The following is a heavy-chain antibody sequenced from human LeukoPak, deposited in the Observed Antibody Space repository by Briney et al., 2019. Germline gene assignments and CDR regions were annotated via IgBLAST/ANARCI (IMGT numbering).Heavy chain of an antibody. J-gene: IGHJ4*02. CDR3: ARVARDHYDFWSGYLGYYFDY. CDR2: ISSSSSYI. V-gene: IGHV3-21*04. Sequence: GGSLRLSCAASGFTFSSYSMNWVRQAPGKGLEWVSSISSSSSYIYYADSVKGRFTISRDNAKNSLYLQMNSLRAEDTAVYYCARVARDHYDFWSGYLGYYFDYWGQGTLVTVSS. D-gene: IGHD3-3*01. CDR1: GFTFSSYS.